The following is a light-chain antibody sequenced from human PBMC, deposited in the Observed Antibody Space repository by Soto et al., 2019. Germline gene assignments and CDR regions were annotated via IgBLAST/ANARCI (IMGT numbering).Light chain of an antibody. J-gene: IGKJ1*01. CDR1: QNLSNT. CDR2: GAS. CDR3: QQYNNWPPWT. V-gene: IGKV3-15*01. Sequence: EIVMTQSPATLSVSPGERATLSCRASQNLSNTLAWYQQKPGQAPRLLIYGASTRATGIPARFSGSGSGTEFTLTISSLQSEDFAVYFCQQYNNWPPWTFGQGTKVDIK.